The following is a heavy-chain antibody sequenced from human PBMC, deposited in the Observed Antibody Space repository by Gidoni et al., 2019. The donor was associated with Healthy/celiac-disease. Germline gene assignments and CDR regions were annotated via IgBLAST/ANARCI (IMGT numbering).Heavy chain of an antibody. CDR3: ARTEVGGSYYDRDYYYYGMDV. CDR1: GFSLSTSGMC. Sequence: QVTLRESGPALVKPTQTLTLTCTFSGFSLSTSGMCVSWIRQPPGKALEWLALIDWDDDKYYSTSLKTRLTISKDTSKNQVVLTMTNMDPVDTATYYCARTEVGGSYYDRDYYYYGMDVWGQGTTVTVSS. V-gene: IGHV2-70*01. J-gene: IGHJ6*02. D-gene: IGHD1-26*01. CDR2: IDWDDDK.